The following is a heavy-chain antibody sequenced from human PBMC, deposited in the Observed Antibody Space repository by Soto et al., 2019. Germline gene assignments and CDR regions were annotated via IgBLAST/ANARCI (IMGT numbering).Heavy chain of an antibody. D-gene: IGHD3-22*01. CDR3: VREMYYYESSGYDY. V-gene: IGHV3-72*01. J-gene: IGHJ4*02. Sequence: GGSLRLSCAVSGFTFRDHYMDWVRQAPGKGLEWVGRIKNRANGYSTEYAASVKARFSISRDDSRSSLYLQMNSLRTEDTAFYYCVREMYYYESSGYDYWGQGTLVTVSS. CDR2: IKNRANGYST. CDR1: GFTFRDHY.